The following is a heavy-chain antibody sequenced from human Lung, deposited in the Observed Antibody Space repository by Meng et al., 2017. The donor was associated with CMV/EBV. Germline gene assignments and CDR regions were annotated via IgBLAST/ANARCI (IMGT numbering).Heavy chain of an antibody. Sequence: ASVKVSCKASGYTFSYYDIIWVRQASGQGLEWVGWMNPNRGNTAYAQKFQGRVTMTRDTSTSIAYMELSSLRSGDTAVYYCARGQVQCSTINCHDYRFSGMDVRGQGTTVXVSS. D-gene: IGHD2/OR15-2a*01. CDR3: ARGQVQCSTINCHDYRFSGMDV. V-gene: IGHV1-8*01. J-gene: IGHJ6*02. CDR2: MNPNRGNT. CDR1: GYTFSYYD.